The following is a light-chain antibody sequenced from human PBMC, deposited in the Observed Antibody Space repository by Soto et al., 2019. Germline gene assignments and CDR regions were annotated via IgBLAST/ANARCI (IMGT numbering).Light chain of an antibody. V-gene: IGKV2-28*01. Sequence: DIVMTQSPLSLPVTPGEPASISCRSSQILLHSNGYNYLDWYLQKPGQSPQLLIYLGSSRASGVPDRFSGSGSGTDFALKISRVEAEDVGVYYCMQGTHWPITFGQGTRLEI. CDR1: QILLHSNGYNY. J-gene: IGKJ5*01. CDR3: MQGTHWPIT. CDR2: LGS.